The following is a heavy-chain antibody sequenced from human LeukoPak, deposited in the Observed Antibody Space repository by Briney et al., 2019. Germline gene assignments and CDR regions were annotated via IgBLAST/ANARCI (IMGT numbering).Heavy chain of an antibody. J-gene: IGHJ4*02. V-gene: IGHV4-30-4*01. CDR2: IYYSGST. Sequence: PSQTLSLTCTVSGGSISSGDYYWSWIRQPPGKGLEWIGYIYYSGSTYYNPSLESRVTISVDTSKNQFSLKLNSVTAADTAVYYCAREIYSGWFGEVEWGQGTLVTVSS. D-gene: IGHD3-10*01. CDR1: GGSISSGDYY. CDR3: AREIYSGWFGEVE.